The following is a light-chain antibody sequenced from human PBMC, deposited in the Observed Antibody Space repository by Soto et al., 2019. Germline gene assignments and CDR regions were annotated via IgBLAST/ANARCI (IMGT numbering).Light chain of an antibody. CDR1: SSDVGAYNY. CDR2: EVS. CDR3: SSYTSSRYV. V-gene: IGLV2-8*01. Sequence: QSALTQPPSASGSPGQSVTISCTGTSSDVGAYNYLSWYQQHPGKAPKLMIYEVSKRPSGVPDRFSGSKSGNTASLTVSGLQAEDEADYYCSSYTSSRYVFGTGTKLTVL. J-gene: IGLJ1*01.